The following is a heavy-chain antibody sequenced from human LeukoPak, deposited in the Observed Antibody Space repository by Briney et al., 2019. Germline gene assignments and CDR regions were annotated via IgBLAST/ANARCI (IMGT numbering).Heavy chain of an antibody. CDR1: EFSFNTYA. J-gene: IGHJ4*02. CDR2: ISSSSSYI. CDR3: ARNYDILTGPFDY. D-gene: IGHD3-9*01. Sequence: GGSLRLSCAASEFSFNTYAMNWVRQAPGKGLEWVSSISSSSSYIYYADSVKGRFTISRDNAKNSLYLQMNSLRAEDTAVYYCARNYDILTGPFDYWGQGTLVTVSS. V-gene: IGHV3-21*01.